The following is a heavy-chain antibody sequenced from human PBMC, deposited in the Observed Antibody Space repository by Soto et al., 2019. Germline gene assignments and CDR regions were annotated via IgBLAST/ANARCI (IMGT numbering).Heavy chain of an antibody. CDR3: AGGGGGFPLPPGYYFDY. D-gene: IGHD3-16*01. Sequence: ASVKVSCKASGYTFTSYAMHWVRQAPGQRLEWMGWINAGNGNTKYSQKFQGRVTITRDTSASTAYMELSSLRSEDTAVYYCAGGGGGFPLPPGYYFDYWGQGTLVTVSS. CDR1: GYTFTSYA. V-gene: IGHV1-3*01. CDR2: INAGNGNT. J-gene: IGHJ4*02.